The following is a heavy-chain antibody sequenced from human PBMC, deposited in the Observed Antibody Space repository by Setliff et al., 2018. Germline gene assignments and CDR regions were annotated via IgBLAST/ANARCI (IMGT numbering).Heavy chain of an antibody. D-gene: IGHD6-19*01. CDR1: GFTFDDYG. J-gene: IGHJ3*02. Sequence: GGSLRLSCAASGFTFDDYGMSWVRQAPGKGLEWVSGINWNGGSTGCAGSVKGRFTISRDNAKNSLYLQMNSLRVEDTALYYCARYSSGWTGGASDIWGQGTMVTVSS. CDR2: INWNGGST. V-gene: IGHV3-20*04. CDR3: ARYSSGWTGGASDI.